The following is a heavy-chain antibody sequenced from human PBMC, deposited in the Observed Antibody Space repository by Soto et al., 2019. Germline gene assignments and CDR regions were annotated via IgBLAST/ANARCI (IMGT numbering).Heavy chain of an antibody. CDR3: ARLPGVRGVFDGFNV. D-gene: IGHD3-10*01. CDR2: IYPGDSDT. CDR1: GYSFASYW. Sequence: GESLKISCNGSGYSFASYWICWVRHMPGKGLDWMGVIYPGDSDTRYSPSFHGQVTISADKSISTAYLQWSSLKASDTAMYFCARLPGVRGVFDGFNVWGQGTMVTVSS. J-gene: IGHJ3*01. V-gene: IGHV5-51*01.